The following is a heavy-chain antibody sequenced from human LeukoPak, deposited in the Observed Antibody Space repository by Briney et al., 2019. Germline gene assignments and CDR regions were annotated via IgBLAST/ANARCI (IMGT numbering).Heavy chain of an antibody. V-gene: IGHV3-64*01. J-gene: IGHJ4*02. CDR2: ISSDGSST. Sequence: GGSLRLSCVASGFTFSTYWMSWVRQAPGKGLEYVSAISSDGSSTYYANSVKGRLTISRDNSKNTLYLHMGSLRTEDMAVYYCARESASTAWLFDYWGQGTLVTVSS. CDR1: GFTFSTYW. CDR3: ARESASTAWLFDY. D-gene: IGHD5-12*01.